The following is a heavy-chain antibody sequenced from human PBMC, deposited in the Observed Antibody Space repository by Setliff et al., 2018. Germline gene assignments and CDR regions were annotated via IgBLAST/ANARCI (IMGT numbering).Heavy chain of an antibody. Sequence: PGGSLRLSCAASGFTFSSYSMNWVRQAPGKGLEWVSPISSSSSYIYYADSVKGRFTISRDNAKNSLYLQMNSLRAEDTAVYYCAKGAFSGSYYFDYWGQGTLVTVSS. CDR1: GFTFSSYS. V-gene: IGHV3-21*01. D-gene: IGHD3-22*01. J-gene: IGHJ4*02. CDR2: ISSSSSYI. CDR3: AKGAFSGSYYFDY.